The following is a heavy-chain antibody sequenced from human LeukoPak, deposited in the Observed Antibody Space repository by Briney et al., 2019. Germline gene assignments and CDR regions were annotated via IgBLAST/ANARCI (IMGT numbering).Heavy chain of an antibody. CDR1: GFTFSSYA. D-gene: IGHD3-9*01. V-gene: IGHV3-23*01. CDR2: ISGSTGTT. CDR3: ARLNYDIPLYMDV. Sequence: GGSLRLSCAASGFTFSSYAMSWVRQAPGKGLEWVSGISGSTGTTYYADSVKGRFTISRDNSKNTLYLQMNSLRAEDTAVYYCARLNYDIPLYMDVWGKGTTVTVSS. J-gene: IGHJ6*03.